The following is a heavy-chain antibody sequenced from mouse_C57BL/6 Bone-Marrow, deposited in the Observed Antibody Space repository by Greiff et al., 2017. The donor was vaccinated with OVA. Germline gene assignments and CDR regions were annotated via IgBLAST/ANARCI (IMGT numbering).Heavy chain of an antibody. V-gene: IGHV1-59*01. D-gene: IGHD1-1*01. CDR3: SHCGSRLYLHY. J-gene: IGHJ2*02. CDR1: GYTFTNYW. CDR2: IAPSDSYI. Sequence: QVQLQQPGAELVRPGTSVKLSCKASGYTFTNYWMHWVKQRPGQGLEWIGLIAPSDSYINSNQKFKGRATLTVVTYSSTAYMHLSSLTSEYSAVYYRSHCGSRLYLHYWGQGTSLTVSS.